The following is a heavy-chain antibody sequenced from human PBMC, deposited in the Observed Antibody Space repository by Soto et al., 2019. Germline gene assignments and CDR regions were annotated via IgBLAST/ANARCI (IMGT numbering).Heavy chain of an antibody. V-gene: IGHV3-23*01. CDR2: IGGSGGST. D-gene: IGHD3-10*01. CDR3: AKARSGSTHDDFDI. J-gene: IGHJ3*02. CDR1: GFTFSSYA. Sequence: GGSLRLSCAASGFTFSSYAMSWVRQAPGKGLEWVSAIGGSGGSTYYADSVKGRFTISRDNSQNTLYLQMNRLRAEDTAVYYCAKARSGSTHDDFDIWGQGTMVTVSS.